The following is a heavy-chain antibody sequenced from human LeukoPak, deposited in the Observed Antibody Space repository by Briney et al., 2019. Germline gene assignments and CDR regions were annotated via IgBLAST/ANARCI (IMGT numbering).Heavy chain of an antibody. V-gene: IGHV3-7*01. Sequence: PGGSLRLSCATSGFTFSRSWMDWVRQAPGKGLEWVANIKEDGSETHYVDFAKGRFTISRDNAKNSLFLQVDNLRVEDTAIYYCSRSLNSWGQGTLVTVSP. J-gene: IGHJ5*02. CDR1: GFTFSRSW. CDR2: IKEDGSET. CDR3: SRSLNS.